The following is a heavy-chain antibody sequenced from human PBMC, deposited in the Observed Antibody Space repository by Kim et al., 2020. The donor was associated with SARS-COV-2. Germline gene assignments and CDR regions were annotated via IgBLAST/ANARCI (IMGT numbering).Heavy chain of an antibody. CDR2: FDPEDGET. Sequence: ASVKVSCKVSGYTLTELSMHWVRQAPGKGLEWMGGFDPEDGETIYAQKFQGRVTMTEDTSTDTAYMELGSLRSEDTAVYYCATSTTVTTSGWFDPWGQGTLVTVSS. D-gene: IGHD4-17*01. V-gene: IGHV1-24*01. CDR3: ATSTTVTTSGWFDP. CDR1: GYTLTELS. J-gene: IGHJ5*02.